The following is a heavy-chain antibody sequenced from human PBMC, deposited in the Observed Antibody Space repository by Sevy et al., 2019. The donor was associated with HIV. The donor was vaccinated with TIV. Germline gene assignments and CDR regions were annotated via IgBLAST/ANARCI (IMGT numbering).Heavy chain of an antibody. Sequence: GGSLRLSCAGSGLSVSDNYMNWVRQAPGKGLELVSVFYSDGRTYYADSVKGRFTISRDNSKNTLYLQMNSLRAEDTAVYYCAKGAGYSSGWYDAFDIWGQGTMVTVSS. J-gene: IGHJ3*02. CDR1: GLSVSDNY. V-gene: IGHV3-53*01. D-gene: IGHD6-19*01. CDR3: AKGAGYSSGWYDAFDI. CDR2: FYSDGRT.